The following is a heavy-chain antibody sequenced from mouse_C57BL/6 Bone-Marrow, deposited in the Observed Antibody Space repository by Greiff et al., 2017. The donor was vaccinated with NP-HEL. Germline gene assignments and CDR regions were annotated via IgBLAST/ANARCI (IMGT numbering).Heavy chain of an antibody. CDR3: ARSSEPYYYGSSYDY. D-gene: IGHD1-1*01. V-gene: IGHV1-22*01. CDR1: GYTFTDYN. J-gene: IGHJ2*01. Sequence: VQLKQSGPELVKPGASVKMSCKASGYTFTDYNMHWVKQSHGKSLEWIGYINPNNGGTSYNQKFKGKATLTVNKSSSTAYMELRSLTSEDSAVYYCARSSEPYYYGSSYDYWGQGTTLTVSS. CDR2: INPNNGGT.